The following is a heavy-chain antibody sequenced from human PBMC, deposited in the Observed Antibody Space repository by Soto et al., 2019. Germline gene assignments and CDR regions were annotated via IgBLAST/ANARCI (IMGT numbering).Heavy chain of an antibody. Sequence: EVQLLESGGGLVQPGGSLRLSCAASGFTFSSYAMSWVRQAAGKGLEWVAAISGRGGSTYYAESVKGRFTISRDNSKNTLYLQMNSLRAADTAVYYCAKDVGYQLLLGAEDVWGQGTTVTVS. CDR2: ISGRGGST. J-gene: IGHJ6*02. V-gene: IGHV3-23*01. D-gene: IGHD2-2*01. CDR3: AKDVGYQLLLGAEDV. CDR1: GFTFSSYA.